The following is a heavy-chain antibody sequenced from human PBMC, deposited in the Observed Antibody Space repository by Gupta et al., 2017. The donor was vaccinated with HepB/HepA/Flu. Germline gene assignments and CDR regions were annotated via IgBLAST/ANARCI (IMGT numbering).Heavy chain of an antibody. D-gene: IGHD3-3*01. CDR1: GFTFSSYA. CDR3: AKRAYTIFGVVTMGYYFDY. V-gene: IGHV3-23*01. J-gene: IGHJ4*02. Sequence: EVQLLESGGGLVQPGGSLRLSCAASGFTFSSYAMSWVRQAPGKGLEWVSAISGSGGSTYYADSVKGRFTISRDNSKNTLYLQMNSLRAEDTAVYYCAKRAYTIFGVVTMGYYFDYWGQGTLVTVSS. CDR2: ISGSGGST.